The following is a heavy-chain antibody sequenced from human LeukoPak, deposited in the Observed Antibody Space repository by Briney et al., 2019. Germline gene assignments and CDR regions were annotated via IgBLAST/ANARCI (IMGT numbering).Heavy chain of an antibody. CDR3: AILGYSSSVFDC. J-gene: IGHJ4*02. CDR1: GFTFSNYA. Sequence: PGRSLRLSCAASGFTFSNYAIHWVRQAPGKGLEWAALISKDGTNKYYSDSVKGRFTISRDNSKNTLYLQMNSLRAEDTAVYYWAILGYSSSVFDCWGQGTLVTVSS. D-gene: IGHD6-13*01. V-gene: IGHV3-30-3*01. CDR2: ISKDGTNK.